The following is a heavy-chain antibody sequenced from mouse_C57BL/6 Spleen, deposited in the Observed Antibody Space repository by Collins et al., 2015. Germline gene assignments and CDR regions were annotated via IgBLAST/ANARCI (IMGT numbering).Heavy chain of an antibody. CDR1: GYTFTSYW. D-gene: IGHD6-2*01. V-gene: IGHV1-64*01. J-gene: IGHJ2*01. CDR2: IHPNSGST. Sequence: QVQLQQPGAELVKPGASVKLSCKASGYTFTSYWMHWVKQRPGQGLEWIGMIHPNSGSTNYNEKFKSKATLTVDKSSSTAYMQLSSLTSEDSAVYFCARRVSGDYFDYWGQGTTLTVSS. CDR3: ARRVSGDYFDY.